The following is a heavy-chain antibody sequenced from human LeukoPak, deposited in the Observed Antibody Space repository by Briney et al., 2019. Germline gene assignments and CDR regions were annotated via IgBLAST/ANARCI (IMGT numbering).Heavy chain of an antibody. D-gene: IGHD5-24*01. CDR3: ARDLARDGYKDGSDY. J-gene: IGHJ4*02. CDR2: ISWDGGST. CDR1: GFTFDDYA. V-gene: IGHV3-43D*03. Sequence: PGGSLRLSCAASGFTFDDYAMHWVRQAPGKGLEWVSLISWDGGSTYYADSVKGRFTISRDNSKNTLYLQMNSLRAEDTAVYYCARDLARDGYKDGSDYWGQGTLVTVSS.